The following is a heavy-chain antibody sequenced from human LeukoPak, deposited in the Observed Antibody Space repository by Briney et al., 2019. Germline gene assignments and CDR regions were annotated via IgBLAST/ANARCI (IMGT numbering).Heavy chain of an antibody. Sequence: PGGSLRLSCAASGFTVGHHYMHWVRQVPGQGLVWVSYVNTDGTTTTYADSVKGRFAISRDNAKNMVYLHMSSLRAEDTAVYYCVWDAPHSQFDYWGRGALVTVSS. CDR2: VNTDGTTT. CDR1: GFTVGHHY. V-gene: IGHV3-74*03. J-gene: IGHJ4*02. CDR3: VWDAPHSQFDY.